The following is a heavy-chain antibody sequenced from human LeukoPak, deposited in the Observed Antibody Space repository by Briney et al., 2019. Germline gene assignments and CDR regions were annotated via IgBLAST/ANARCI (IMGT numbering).Heavy chain of an antibody. V-gene: IGHV1-18*01. Sequence: ASVKVSCKASGYTFTSYGISWVRQAPGQGLEWMGWISAYNGNTNYAQKLQGRVTMTTDTSTSTAYMELRSLRSDDTAVYYCARWDSSSSPHGFDYWGQGTLVTVSS. J-gene: IGHJ4*02. CDR1: GYTFTSYG. CDR3: ARWDSSSSPHGFDY. CDR2: ISAYNGNT. D-gene: IGHD6-6*01.